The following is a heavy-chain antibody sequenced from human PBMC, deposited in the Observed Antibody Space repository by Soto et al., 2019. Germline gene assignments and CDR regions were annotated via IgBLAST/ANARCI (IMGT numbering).Heavy chain of an antibody. Sequence: GASVKVSCKASGYTFTSYAMHWVRQAPGQRLEWMGWINAGNGNTKYSQKFQGRVTITRDTSASTAYMELSSLRSEDTAVYYCARDFFGGSGIYYAYSCCYTDVWGKGTMVTVSS. CDR3: ARDFFGGSGIYYAYSCCYTDV. CDR1: GYTFTSYA. J-gene: IGHJ6*03. CDR2: INAGNGNT. D-gene: IGHD3-10*01. V-gene: IGHV1-3*01.